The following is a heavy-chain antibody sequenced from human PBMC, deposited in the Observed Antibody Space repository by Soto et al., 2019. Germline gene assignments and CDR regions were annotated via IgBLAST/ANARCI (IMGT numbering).Heavy chain of an antibody. D-gene: IGHD6-6*01. J-gene: IGHJ4*02. V-gene: IGHV3-73*02. CDR2: IRSKANSYAT. Sequence: EVQLVESGGGLVQPGGSLKLSCAASGFTFSGSAMHWVRQASGKGLEWVGRIRSKANSYATAYAASVKGRFTISRDDSKKPAYLQMNSMKSEETAVYLCSWYSSSSGPTAYWGQGNLVPVSS. CDR3: SWYSSSSGPTAY. CDR1: GFTFSGSA.